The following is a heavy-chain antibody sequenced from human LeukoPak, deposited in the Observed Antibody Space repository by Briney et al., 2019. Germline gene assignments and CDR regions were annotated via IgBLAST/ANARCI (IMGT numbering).Heavy chain of an antibody. V-gene: IGHV3-30*02. D-gene: IGHD5-12*01. CDR1: GFTFSSYG. J-gene: IGHJ6*03. CDR2: IRYDGSNK. Sequence: GGSLRLSCAASGFTFSSYGMHWVRQAPGKGLEWVAFIRYDGSNKYYADSVKGRFTISRDNSKNTLYLQMNSLRAEDTAVYYCAKDSATLSYYYMDVWGKGTTVTVSS. CDR3: AKDSATLSYYYMDV.